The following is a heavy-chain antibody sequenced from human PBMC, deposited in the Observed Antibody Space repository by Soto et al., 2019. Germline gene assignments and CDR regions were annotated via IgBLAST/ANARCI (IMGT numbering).Heavy chain of an antibody. V-gene: IGHV1-2*04. D-gene: IGHD3-3*01. CDR1: GYTFTGYY. Sequence: ASVKVSCKASGYTFTGYYMHWVRQAPGQGLEWMGWINPNSGGTNYAQKFQGWVTMTRDTSISTAYMELSRLRSDDTAVYYCARDRSFEVVIMSGMXVWGQGTTVTVSS. CDR3: ARDRSFEVVIMSGMXV. CDR2: INPNSGGT. J-gene: IGHJ6*02.